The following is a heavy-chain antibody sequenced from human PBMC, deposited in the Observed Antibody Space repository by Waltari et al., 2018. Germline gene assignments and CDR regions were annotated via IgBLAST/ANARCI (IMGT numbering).Heavy chain of an antibody. CDR3: ARDRGRGLYLYS. CDR2: IHGSGRS. V-gene: IGHV4-4*02. D-gene: IGHD1-26*01. J-gene: IGHJ4*02. CDR1: GDSISGSYW. Sequence: QVQLQESGPALVKPSGTLSVTCAVSGDSISGSYWWSWVRQPPGTGLEWIWQIHGSGRSNYNPSLEGRLTVSMDTSSNHFSLTVPSATAADTAIYYCARDRGRGLYLYSWGQGTLVNVSP.